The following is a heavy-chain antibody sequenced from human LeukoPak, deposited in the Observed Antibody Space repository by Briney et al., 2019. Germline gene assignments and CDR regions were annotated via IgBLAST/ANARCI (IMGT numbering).Heavy chain of an antibody. J-gene: IGHJ3*02. CDR1: GYTFTSYG. CDR2: ISAYNGNT. V-gene: IGHV1-18*01. D-gene: IGHD3-22*01. CDR3: ARDQGGHFFYYDSSGPWGNAFDI. Sequence: VASVKVSCKASGYTFTSYGISWVRQAPGQGLEWMGWISAYNGNTNYAQKLQGRVTMTTDTSTSTAYMELRSLRSDDTAVYYCARDQGGHFFYYDSSGPWGNAFDIWGQGTMVTVSS.